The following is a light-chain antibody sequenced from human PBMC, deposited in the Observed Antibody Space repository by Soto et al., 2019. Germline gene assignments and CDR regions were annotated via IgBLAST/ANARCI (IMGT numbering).Light chain of an antibody. V-gene: IGLV2-8*01. Sequence: QSALTQPPSASGSPGQSVTISCTGTSSDVGAYNYVSWYQQHPGKGPKLMIYEINKRPSGVPDRFSGSKSGNTASLTVSGLQAEDEADYYCASYAGSKGVLFGGGTQLTVL. CDR3: ASYAGSKGVL. J-gene: IGLJ3*02. CDR2: EIN. CDR1: SSDVGAYNY.